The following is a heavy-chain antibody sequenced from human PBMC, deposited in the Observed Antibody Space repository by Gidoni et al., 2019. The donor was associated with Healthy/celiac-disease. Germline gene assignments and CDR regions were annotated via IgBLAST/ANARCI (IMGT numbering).Heavy chain of an antibody. V-gene: IGHV3-30*03. CDR1: GFPFCSYG. CDR3: ALREQQPRSQLDY. Sequence: QVQLVESGGGVVQPGRSLRLSCAASGFPFCSYGMHWVRQATGKGLEWVAVRSYDGSNKYYADSVKGRVTISRDNSKNTLYLQMNSLRAEDTAVYYCALREQQPRSQLDYWGQGTLVTVSS. CDR2: RSYDGSNK. J-gene: IGHJ4*02. D-gene: IGHD6-13*01.